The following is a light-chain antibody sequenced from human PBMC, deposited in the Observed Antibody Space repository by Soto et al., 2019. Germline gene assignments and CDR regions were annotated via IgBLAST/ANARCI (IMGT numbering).Light chain of an antibody. CDR1: QSVSNNY. V-gene: IGKV3-20*01. Sequence: EIVLTQSPSTLSLSPGERATLSCRASQSVSNNYLAWYQQKPGQAPRLLIYGASIRAAGVPDRFSGSGSGTEFTLTISRLEPEDFTVYYCHHYETFGQGTKVDIK. CDR2: GAS. CDR3: HHYET. J-gene: IGKJ1*01.